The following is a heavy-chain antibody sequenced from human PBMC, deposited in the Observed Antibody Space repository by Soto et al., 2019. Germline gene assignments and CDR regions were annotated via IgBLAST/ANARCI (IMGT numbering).Heavy chain of an antibody. D-gene: IGHD3-9*01. J-gene: IGHJ4*02. V-gene: IGHV1-8*02. CDR2: MNPNSGNT. Sequence: ASVKVSCKASGYTFTSYGISWVRQAPGQGLEWMGWMNPNSGNTGYAQKLQGRVTMTRNTSISTAYMELSSLRSEDTAVYYCAPVPYDILTGYYPFDYWGQGTLVNVSS. CDR3: APVPYDILTGYYPFDY. CDR1: GYTFTSYG.